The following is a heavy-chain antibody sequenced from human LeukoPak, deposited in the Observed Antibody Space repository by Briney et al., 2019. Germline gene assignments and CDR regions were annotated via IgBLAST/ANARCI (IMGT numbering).Heavy chain of an antibody. J-gene: IGHJ4*02. CDR2: ISSSSSYI. CDR1: GFTFSSYS. Sequence: GGSLRLSCAASGFTFSSYSMNWVRQAPGKGLEWVSSISSSSSYIYYADSVKGRFTISRDNAKNSLYLRMNSLRAEDTAVYYCARESRRVGEGDFDYWGQGTLVTVSS. D-gene: IGHD1-26*01. V-gene: IGHV3-21*01. CDR3: ARESRRVGEGDFDY.